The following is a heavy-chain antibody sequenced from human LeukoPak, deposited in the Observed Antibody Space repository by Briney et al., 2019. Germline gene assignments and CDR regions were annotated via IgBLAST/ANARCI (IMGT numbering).Heavy chain of an antibody. V-gene: IGHV3-7*01. CDR3: ARNPSQWEPFDY. CDR2: IKQDGSEK. CDR1: GFTFSNYW. D-gene: IGHD1-26*01. Sequence: GGSLRLSCAASGFTFSNYWMSWVRQAPGKGLELVANIKQDGSEKYYVDSVKGRFSISRDNAKNSLYLQMNSLRADDTADYYCARNPSQWEPFDYWGQGALVAVSS. J-gene: IGHJ4*02.